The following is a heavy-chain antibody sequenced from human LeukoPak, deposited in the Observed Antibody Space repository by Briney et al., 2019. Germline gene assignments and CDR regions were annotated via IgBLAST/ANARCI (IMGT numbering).Heavy chain of an antibody. CDR1: GDKFTSYW. Sequence: GESLKISCKGYGDKFTSYWVAWVRQMPGKGLDGMGIIFPGDSDTRYSPSIQGQVTISVDRSISTAYLQWSSLKASDTAIYYCARRPLHSQNWLAPWGQGTLVTVSS. J-gene: IGHJ5*02. CDR3: ARRPLHSQNWLAP. CDR2: IFPGDSDT. V-gene: IGHV5-51*01.